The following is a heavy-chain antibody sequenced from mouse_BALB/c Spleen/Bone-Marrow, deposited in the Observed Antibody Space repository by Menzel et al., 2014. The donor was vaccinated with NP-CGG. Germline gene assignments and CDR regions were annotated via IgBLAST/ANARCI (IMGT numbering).Heavy chain of an antibody. V-gene: IGHV5-9-2*01. D-gene: IGHD2-4*01. CDR2: ISGGGSYT. Sequence: EVQLVESGGGLVKSGGSLKLSCAASGFSFNSYGMSWVRQTPEKRLEWDATISGGGSYTFYPDSVKGRLTISRDNAKNNLYLQLSSLRSEDTALYYCARHAYYDQTEVSFVYWGQGTLVTVSA. CDR3: ARHAYYDQTEVSFVY. J-gene: IGHJ3*01. CDR1: GFSFNSYG.